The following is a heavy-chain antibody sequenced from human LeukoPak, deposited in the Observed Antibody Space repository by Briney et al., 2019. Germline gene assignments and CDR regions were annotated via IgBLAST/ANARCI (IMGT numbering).Heavy chain of an antibody. V-gene: IGHV3-64*01. CDR1: GFTFTTYA. CDR2: IIYNGGST. J-gene: IGHJ4*02. CDR3: ARRAAADSFYSDS. Sequence: GALRLSCAASGFTFTTYAMTWARQAPGKGPEYVSAIIYNGGSTYYTKSVKGRFTISRDNSKNTLYLQMASLRVEDTGVYHCARRAAADSFYSDSWGQGTLVTVSS. D-gene: IGHD6-13*01.